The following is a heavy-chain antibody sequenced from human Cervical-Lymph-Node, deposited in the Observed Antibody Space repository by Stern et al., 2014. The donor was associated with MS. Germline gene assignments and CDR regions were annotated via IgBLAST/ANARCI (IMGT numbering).Heavy chain of an antibody. CDR1: GVSFSNYY. CDR2: INHGGNT. CDR3: ALPEPS. D-gene: IGHD1-14*01. Sequence: QVQLQQWGAGLLRPSETLSLTCEVSGVSFSNYYWSWIRQPPGKRPEWIGDINHGGNTNYNPSLRGRVTLSVDASKNQFSLNLPSVTAADTAVYYCALPEPSWGQGSLVTVTS. J-gene: IGHJ5*02. V-gene: IGHV4-34*01.